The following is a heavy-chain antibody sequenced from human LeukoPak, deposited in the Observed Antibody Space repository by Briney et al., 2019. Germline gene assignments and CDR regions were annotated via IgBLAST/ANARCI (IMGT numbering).Heavy chain of an antibody. J-gene: IGHJ4*02. D-gene: IGHD6-13*01. CDR2: IRQDGDTK. CDR1: GFPFNAYW. CDR3: ARSLPYGTTWYGRSDF. Sequence: PGGSLRLSCAASGFPFNAYWMTWVRQAPGKGPEWVANIRQDGDTKYYVDSVKGRFTISGDNAMNSLYLQMNSLRAEDTAIYYCARSLPYGTTWYGRSDFWGQGTLVTVSS. V-gene: IGHV3-7*03.